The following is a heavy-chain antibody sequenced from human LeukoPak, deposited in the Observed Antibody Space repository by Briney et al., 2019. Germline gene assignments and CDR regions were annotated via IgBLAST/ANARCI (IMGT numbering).Heavy chain of an antibody. Sequence: PSETLSLTRVVSGASVSSSHWNWIRQLPGKGLEWIGCLSYTGKTDYNPSLSGRVTMSLGTSNNQVSLTLRSVTAADTAVYYCSEGYFEPFAHWGQGILVAVSS. CDR3: SEGYFEPFAH. V-gene: IGHV4-59*02. CDR1: GASVSSSH. CDR2: LSYTGKT. J-gene: IGHJ4*02. D-gene: IGHD3-9*01.